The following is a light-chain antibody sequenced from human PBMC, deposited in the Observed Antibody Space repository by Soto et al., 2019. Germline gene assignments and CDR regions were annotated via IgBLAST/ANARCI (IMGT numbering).Light chain of an antibody. J-gene: IGKJ4*01. CDR2: DAY. CDR3: QQHESYSPLT. V-gene: IGKV1-5*01. Sequence: DLQMTQSPSILSASVGDSVTITCRASQSIRSWLAWYQQKPGKAPKLLIYDAYSLESGVPSRFRGRRSGTEFTLTIAGLQPEDFATYYCQQHESYSPLTCGGGTKVDIK. CDR1: QSIRSW.